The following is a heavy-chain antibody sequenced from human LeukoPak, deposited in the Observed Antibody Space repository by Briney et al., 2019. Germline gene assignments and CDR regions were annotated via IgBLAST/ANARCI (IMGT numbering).Heavy chain of an antibody. CDR2: IRYDGSEK. Sequence: GGSLRLSCTASGFTFSNYGMHWVRQAPGKGLEWVAFIRYDGSEKYYADSVKGRITISRDNSKNTLYMQMNSLRAEDTAVYYCAKGKDYYLDYWGQGTLVTVSS. V-gene: IGHV3-30*02. CDR1: GFTFSNYG. D-gene: IGHD3-10*01. CDR3: AKGKDYYLDY. J-gene: IGHJ4*02.